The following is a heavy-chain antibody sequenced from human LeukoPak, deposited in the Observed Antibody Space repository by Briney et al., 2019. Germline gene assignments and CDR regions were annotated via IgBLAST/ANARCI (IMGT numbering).Heavy chain of an antibody. J-gene: IGHJ4*02. CDR3: ARVRADNFDY. Sequence: GASVKVSCKASGYTFTGYYMHWVRQAPGQGLEWMGRINPNSGNTGYAQKFQGGVTMTRNTSISTAYMELSSLRSEDTAVYYCARVRADNFDYWGQGTLVTVSS. V-gene: IGHV1-8*02. CDR2: INPNSGNT. D-gene: IGHD2-21*01. CDR1: GYTFTGYY.